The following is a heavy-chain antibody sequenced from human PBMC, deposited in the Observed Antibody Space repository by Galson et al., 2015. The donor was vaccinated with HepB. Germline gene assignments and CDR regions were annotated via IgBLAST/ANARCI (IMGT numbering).Heavy chain of an antibody. CDR2: IKQDGSEK. D-gene: IGHD1-26*01. CDR3: AREGPSGSYWGGYFDL. J-gene: IGHJ2*01. CDR1: AFIFSNYW. Sequence: SLRLSCAGSAFIFSNYWMSWVRQGPGKGLEWVASIKQDGSEKYYVDSLKGRFTISRDNARNSLYLQMNSLRADDTAVYYCAREGPSGSYWGGYFDLWGRGTLVTVSS. V-gene: IGHV3-7*03.